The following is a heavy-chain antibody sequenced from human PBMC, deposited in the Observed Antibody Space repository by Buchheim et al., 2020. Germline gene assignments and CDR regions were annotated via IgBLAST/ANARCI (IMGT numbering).Heavy chain of an antibody. V-gene: IGHV4-39*01. CDR2: IYYTGNS. D-gene: IGHD4-11*01. Sequence: QLQLQESGPGLVKPSETLSLTCAVSGDSISRRSHYWGWIRQPPGKGLEWIASIYYTGNSYYNPSLKSRVTISVDTSRNQFSLRLSSVTAADTAVYYCARVNFMTLQSPFDYWGQGTL. CDR3: ARVNFMTLQSPFDY. J-gene: IGHJ4*02. CDR1: GDSISRRSHY.